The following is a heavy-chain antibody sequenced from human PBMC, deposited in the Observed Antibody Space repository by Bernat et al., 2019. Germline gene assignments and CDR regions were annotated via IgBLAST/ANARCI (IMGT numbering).Heavy chain of an antibody. CDR3: ARVRSTSRNCDY. V-gene: IGHV3-7*03. CDR1: GFTFRGYW. CDR2: IKQDGSEK. Sequence: EVQLVESGGGLVQPGGSLRLSCAASGFTFRGYWMTWVRQAPGKGLEWVANIKQDGSEKYYVDSVKGRFTISRNNAKTSLDLQMNSLRAEDTAVYYCARVRSTSRNCDYWGQGTLVTVSS. J-gene: IGHJ4*02. D-gene: IGHD2-2*01.